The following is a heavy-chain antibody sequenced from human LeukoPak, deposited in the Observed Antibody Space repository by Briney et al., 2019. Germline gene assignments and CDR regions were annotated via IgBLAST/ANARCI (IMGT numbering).Heavy chain of an antibody. CDR2: ISYDGSNK. V-gene: IGHV3-30-3*01. J-gene: IGHJ4*02. CDR1: GFTFSSYA. Sequence: GGSLRLSCAASGFTFSSYAMHWVRQAPGKGLEWVAVISYDGSNKYYADSVKGRFTISRDNSKNTLYLQMNGLRAEDTAVYYCAREDIEVVAATRAYYFDYWGQGTLVTVSS. D-gene: IGHD2-15*01. CDR3: AREDIEVVAATRAYYFDY.